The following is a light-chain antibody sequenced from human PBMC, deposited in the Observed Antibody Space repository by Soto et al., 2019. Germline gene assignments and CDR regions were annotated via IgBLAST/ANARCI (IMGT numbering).Light chain of an antibody. V-gene: IGLV2-14*03. CDR3: NSFTATSTLI. CDR2: DVT. Sequence: QSVLTQPASVSGSPGQSITISCTGSSSDVGGYNFVSWYQQHPGKAPKLLIYDVTNRPSGVSTRFSGSKSGNTASLTVSGIQSEDEADYYCNSFTATSTLIFGGGTKVTVL. J-gene: IGLJ2*01. CDR1: SSDVGGYNF.